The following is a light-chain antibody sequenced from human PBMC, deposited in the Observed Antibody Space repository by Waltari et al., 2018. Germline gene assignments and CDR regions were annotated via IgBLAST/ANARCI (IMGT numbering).Light chain of an antibody. CDR1: QPIRDA. V-gene: IGKV1-39*01. CDR3: QQRFSTPLT. CDR2: SAS. Sequence: DVEMTQSPSSLSASVGDRVAITCRSSQPIRDALSWYQQTPGKAPQLLIHSASSLQGGVPSRFRGSGSGTHCTLPITSLQPEEFATYYCQQRFSTPLTFGGGTRVEIK. J-gene: IGKJ4*01.